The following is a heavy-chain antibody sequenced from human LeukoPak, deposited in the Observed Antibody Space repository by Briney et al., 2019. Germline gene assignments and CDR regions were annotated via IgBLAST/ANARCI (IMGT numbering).Heavy chain of an antibody. V-gene: IGHV3-74*01. CDR2: INSDGSST. J-gene: IGHJ4*02. D-gene: IGHD6-6*01. CDR1: GFTFSSYA. Sequence: QPGGSVRLSCGASGFTFSSYAMSWVRQAPGKGLVWVSRINSDGSSTTYADSVKGRFTISRDNAKNTLYLQMNSLRAEDTAVYYCARVISEEQFDFDYWGQGTLVTVSS. CDR3: ARVISEEQFDFDY.